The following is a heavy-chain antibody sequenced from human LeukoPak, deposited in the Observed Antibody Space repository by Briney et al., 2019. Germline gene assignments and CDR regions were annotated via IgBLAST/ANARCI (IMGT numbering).Heavy chain of an antibody. CDR1: GFTFSNYE. D-gene: IGHD6-13*01. J-gene: IGHJ4*02. Sequence: QPGGSLRLSCAASGFTFSNYEMNWVRQAPGKGLEGVSYISSSGSTIYYADSVEGRFTISRDNAKNSLYLQMNSLRAEDTAVYYCARPYSSSWNYYFDYWGQGTLVTVSS. CDR2: ISSSGSTI. V-gene: IGHV3-48*03. CDR3: ARPYSSSWNYYFDY.